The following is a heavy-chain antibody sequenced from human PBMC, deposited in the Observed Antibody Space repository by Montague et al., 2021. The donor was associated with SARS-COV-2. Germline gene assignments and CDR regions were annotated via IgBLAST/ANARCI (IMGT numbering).Heavy chain of an antibody. V-gene: IGHV4-59*01. D-gene: IGHD2-2*01. J-gene: IGHJ4*02. CDR3: ARLAPERHCSVATCSPH. Sequence: SGTLSLTCTVSGASINAYCWTWIRQPPGKGLEYIGFTYYSGSANYNPSLKSRVTISVDKSKNQFSQTLTSATAADTAMYYCARLAPERHCSVATCSPHWGQGILVTVSS. CDR2: TYYSGSA. CDR1: GASINAYC.